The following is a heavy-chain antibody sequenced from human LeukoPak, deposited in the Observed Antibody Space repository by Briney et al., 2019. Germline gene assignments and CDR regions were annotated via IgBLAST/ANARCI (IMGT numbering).Heavy chain of an antibody. Sequence: GASVKVSCKASGYTFTGYYMHWVRQAPGQGLEWMGWINPNSGGTNYAQKFQGRVTMTRDTSISTAYMELSRLRSDDTAVYYCARDSRALVVYAMGTLNYWGQGTLVTVSS. V-gene: IGHV1-2*02. D-gene: IGHD2-8*01. CDR3: ARDSRALVVYAMGTLNY. J-gene: IGHJ4*02. CDR1: GYTFTGYY. CDR2: INPNSGGT.